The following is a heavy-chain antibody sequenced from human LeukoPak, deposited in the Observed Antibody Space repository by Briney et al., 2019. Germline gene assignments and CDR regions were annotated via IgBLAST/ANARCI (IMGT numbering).Heavy chain of an antibody. CDR1: GYTFTSYY. D-gene: IGHD3-22*01. CDR2: INPSGGST. CDR3: ARTIYYYDSSGYYLDY. J-gene: IGHJ4*02. Sequence: GASVKVSCKASGYTFTSYYMHWVRQAPGQGLEWMGIINPSGGSTSYAQKFQGRVTMTRDMSTSTVYMEQSSLRSEDTAVYYCARTIYYYDSSGYYLDYWGQGTLVTVSS. V-gene: IGHV1-46*01.